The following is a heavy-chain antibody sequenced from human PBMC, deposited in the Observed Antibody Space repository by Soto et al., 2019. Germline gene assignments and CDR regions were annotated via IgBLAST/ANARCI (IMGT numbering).Heavy chain of an antibody. CDR3: ARAAKVTVTTARYRWFVP. J-gene: IGHJ5*02. CDR2: ISAYNGNT. V-gene: IGHV1-18*01. D-gene: IGHD4-17*01. CDR1: GYTFTSYG. Sequence: ASVKVSCKASGYTFTSYGISWVRQAPGQGLEWMGWISAYNGNTNYAQKLQGRVTMTTDTSTSTAYMELRSLRSDDTAVYYCARAAKVTVTTARYRWFVPRGKGTLVTVSS.